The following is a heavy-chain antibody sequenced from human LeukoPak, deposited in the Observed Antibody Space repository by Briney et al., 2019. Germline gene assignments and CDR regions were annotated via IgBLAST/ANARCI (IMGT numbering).Heavy chain of an antibody. J-gene: IGHJ4*02. D-gene: IGHD5-18*01. V-gene: IGHV3-23*01. Sequence: GGSLRLSCAASGFIFSSYAMSWVRQAPGKGLEWVSVISGSGGSTYDADSVKGRFTISRDNSENTLYLQMNSLRAEDTAVYYCAKQVGYTYGYIDYWGQGTLVTVSS. CDR3: AKQVGYTYGYIDY. CDR1: GFIFSSYA. CDR2: ISGSGGST.